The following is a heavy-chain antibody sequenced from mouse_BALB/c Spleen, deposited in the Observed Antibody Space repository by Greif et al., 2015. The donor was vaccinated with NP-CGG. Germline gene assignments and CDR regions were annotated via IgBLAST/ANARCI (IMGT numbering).Heavy chain of an antibody. CDR1: SYSFTGYY. CDR2: INPYNGAT. D-gene: IGHD1-1*01. V-gene: IGHV1-31*01. Sequence: VQLKESGPELVKPGASVKISCKASSYSFTGYYMHWVKQSHVKSLEWIGRINPYNGATSYNQNFKDKASLTVDKSSSTDYMELHSLTSEDSAVYYCASRGLIPDDGFADWGQGTLVTVSA. J-gene: IGHJ3*01. CDR3: ASRGLIPDDGFAD.